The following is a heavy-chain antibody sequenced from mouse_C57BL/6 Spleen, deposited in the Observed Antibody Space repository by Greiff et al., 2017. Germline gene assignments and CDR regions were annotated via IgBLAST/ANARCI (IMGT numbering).Heavy chain of an antibody. D-gene: IGHD1-1*01. CDR2: IYPRDGST. CDR3: ARGGNYYCSSPYYYAMDY. CDR1: GYTFTSYD. Sequence: VMLVESGPELVKPGASVKLSCKASGYTFTSYDINWVKQRPGQGLEWIGWIYPRDGSTKYNEKFKGKATLTVDTSSSTAYMELHSLTSEDSAVYYCARGGNYYCSSPYYYAMDYWGQGTSVTVSS. V-gene: IGHV1-85*01. J-gene: IGHJ4*01.